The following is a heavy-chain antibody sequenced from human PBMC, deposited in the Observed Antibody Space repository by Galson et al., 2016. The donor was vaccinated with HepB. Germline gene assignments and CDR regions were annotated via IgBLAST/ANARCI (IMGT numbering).Heavy chain of an antibody. V-gene: IGHV3-48*02. Sequence: SLRLSCAASGFTFRDYSMNWVRQAPAKGLEWVSYISGTGDIFYADSVEGRFTISRDNAQNSLYLQMNSLRDEDTAIYYCARDRLKRVAAGVSQTYYYGMDVWGQGTTVTVSS. J-gene: IGHJ6*02. D-gene: IGHD6-13*01. CDR3: ARDRLKRVAAGVSQTYYYGMDV. CDR1: GFTFRDYS. CDR2: ISGTGDI.